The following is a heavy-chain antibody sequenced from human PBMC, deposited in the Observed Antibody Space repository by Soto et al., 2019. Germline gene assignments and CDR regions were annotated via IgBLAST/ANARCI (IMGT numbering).Heavy chain of an antibody. J-gene: IGHJ4*02. D-gene: IGHD1-26*01. CDR2: IDYIGTT. CDR3: ARHAHHGNCDY. CDR1: GGSISSGDYY. V-gene: IGHV4-39*01. Sequence: SETLSLTCTVSGGSISSGDYYWAWLRQPPGQGPEWIGSIDYIGTTYYNPSLKSRVTISADTSKNQFSLDLRSVTAADTAVYYCARHAHHGNCDYWGQGTQVTVSS.